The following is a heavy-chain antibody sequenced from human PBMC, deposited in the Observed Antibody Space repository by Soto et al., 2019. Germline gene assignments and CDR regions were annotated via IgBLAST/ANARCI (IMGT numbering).Heavy chain of an antibody. CDR2: IYYSGST. V-gene: IGHV4-59*01. Sequence: LSRTCTVSGGSISSYYWSWIRQPPGKGLEWIGYIYYSGSTNYNPSLKSRVTISVDTSKNQFSLKLSSVTAADTAVYYCARVVAAAGSNWFDPWGQGTLVTVYS. J-gene: IGHJ5*02. CDR1: GGSISSYY. D-gene: IGHD6-13*01. CDR3: ARVVAAAGSNWFDP.